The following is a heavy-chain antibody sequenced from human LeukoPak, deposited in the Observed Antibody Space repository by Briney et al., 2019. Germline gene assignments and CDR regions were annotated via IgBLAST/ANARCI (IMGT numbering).Heavy chain of an antibody. CDR2: IYYSGST. Sequence: PSETLSLTCTVSGGSISSSSYYWGWIRQPPGKGLEWIGSIYYSGSTYYNPSLKSRVTISVDTSKNQFSLKLSSVTAADTAVYYCARRLDSSSWYGDAFDIWGQGTMVTVSS. J-gene: IGHJ3*02. CDR3: ARRLDSSSWYGDAFDI. CDR1: GGSISSSSYY. V-gene: IGHV4-39*01. D-gene: IGHD6-13*01.